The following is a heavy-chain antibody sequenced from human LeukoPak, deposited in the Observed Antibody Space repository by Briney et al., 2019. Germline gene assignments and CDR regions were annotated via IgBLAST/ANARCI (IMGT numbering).Heavy chain of an antibody. J-gene: IGHJ3*02. D-gene: IGHD6-19*01. V-gene: IGHV4-59*01. CDR3: ARAPAVAGIGAVFDI. CDR2: IYYSGST. Sequence: PSETLSLTCTVSGDSISSDYWSWIRQPPGKGLEWIGYIYYSGSTNYNPSLKSRVTISVDTSKNQFSLKLSSVTAADTAVYYCARAPAVAGIGAVFDIWGQGTMVTVSS. CDR1: GDSISSDY.